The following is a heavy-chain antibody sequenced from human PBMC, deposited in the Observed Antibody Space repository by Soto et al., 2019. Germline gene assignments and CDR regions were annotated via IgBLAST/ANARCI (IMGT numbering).Heavy chain of an antibody. Sequence: QVQFQESGPGLVKPSETLSLTCTVSGGSVDNYYCSWFRQPPGKGLEWIGYISYSGYSAYNFSLKRRVTMSLDTSKTQFYLTLESVTATDTAVYYRARHGFEPLHGLVDVWGQGTTVIVSS. J-gene: IGHJ6*02. CDR3: ARHGFEPLHGLVDV. V-gene: IGHV4-59*08. CDR1: GGSVDNYY. D-gene: IGHD3-10*01. CDR2: ISYSGYS.